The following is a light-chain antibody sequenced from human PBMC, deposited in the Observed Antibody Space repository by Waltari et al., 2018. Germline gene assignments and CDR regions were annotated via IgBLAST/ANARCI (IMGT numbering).Light chain of an antibody. Sequence: DIQMTQSPSSLSASLGDTVTITCRSSQSISSWLDWYQQKPGKAPKLLIYKASSLQSGVPSRFSGSGSGTEFTLTISSLQHEDFATYYCLQFNSSPWTFGQGTKVEIK. CDR3: LQFNSSPWT. J-gene: IGKJ1*01. V-gene: IGKV1-5*01. CDR2: KAS. CDR1: QSISSW.